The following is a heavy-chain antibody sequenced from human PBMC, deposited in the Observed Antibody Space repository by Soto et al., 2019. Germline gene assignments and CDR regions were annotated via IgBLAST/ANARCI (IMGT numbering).Heavy chain of an antibody. Sequence: GESLKISCKGSGYSFTSYWISWVRQMPGKGPGGMGRIDPSDSYNNYSPSFQGHVTISADKPISTAYLPRSRLKAPGTAMYYCSRLTRIAANTGCDPWGQGTLFTVSS. D-gene: IGHD6-13*01. CDR3: SRLTRIAANTGCDP. CDR2: IDPSDSYN. CDR1: GYSFTSYW. J-gene: IGHJ5*02. V-gene: IGHV5-10-1*01.